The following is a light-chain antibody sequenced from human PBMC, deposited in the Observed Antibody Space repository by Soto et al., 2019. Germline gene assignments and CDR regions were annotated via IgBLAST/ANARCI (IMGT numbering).Light chain of an antibody. CDR1: SSNIGAEYD. CDR3: QYYDISLTTFM. V-gene: IGLV1-40*01. J-gene: IGLJ1*01. Sequence: SMRTQPPCGSVGPGERVSISSTWSSSNIGAEYDVHWYQQLPGTAPKRLIYGDNNRPSGVPDRFSGSKSGTSASLAITGLQPEDEADYYCQYYDISLTTFMFGTGTKIT. CDR2: GDN.